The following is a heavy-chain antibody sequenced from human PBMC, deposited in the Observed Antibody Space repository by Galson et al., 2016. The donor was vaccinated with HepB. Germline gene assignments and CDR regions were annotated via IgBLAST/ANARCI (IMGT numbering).Heavy chain of an antibody. CDR1: GFTFNSYA. V-gene: IGHV3-23*01. CDR2: ISGSGGIR. J-gene: IGHJ4*02. Sequence: SLRLSCAASGFTFNSYAMNWVRPAAGKGLEWVSLISGSGGIRHYADSVKGRFTISRDNSENTVYLQMNSLRAEDTAVYYCAKDTNPGGYAPHDWGQGTLVSVSS. CDR3: AKDTNPGGYAPHD. D-gene: IGHD2-2*01.